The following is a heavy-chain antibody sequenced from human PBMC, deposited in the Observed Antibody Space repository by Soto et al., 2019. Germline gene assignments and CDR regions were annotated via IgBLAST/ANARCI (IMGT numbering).Heavy chain of an antibody. CDR1: GYTFTSYG. D-gene: IGHD4-17*01. Sequence: SSVKVSCKASGYTFTSYGISWVRQAPGQGLEWMGWISAYNGNTNYAQKLQGRVTMTTDTSTGTAYMELRSLRSDDTAVYYCARFYGDYVDYSEYFQHWGQGTLVTVSS. V-gene: IGHV1-18*01. CDR3: ARFYGDYVDYSEYFQH. J-gene: IGHJ1*01. CDR2: ISAYNGNT.